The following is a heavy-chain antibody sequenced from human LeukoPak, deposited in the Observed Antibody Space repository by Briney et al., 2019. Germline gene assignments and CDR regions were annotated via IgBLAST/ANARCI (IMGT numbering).Heavy chain of an antibody. Sequence: PSETLSLTCTVTGNSVNSANYYWARIRQPAGKGLEWIGRVYSTGSTTSSPSLKSRLTISADTSKNQVSLQLRSVTAADTAVYFCARARKQDDNFYRGYYYMDVWGKGNTVTVSS. V-gene: IGHV4-61*02. CDR2: VYSTGST. J-gene: IGHJ6*03. D-gene: IGHD1-1*01. CDR1: GNSVNSANYY. CDR3: ARARKQDDNFYRGYYYMDV.